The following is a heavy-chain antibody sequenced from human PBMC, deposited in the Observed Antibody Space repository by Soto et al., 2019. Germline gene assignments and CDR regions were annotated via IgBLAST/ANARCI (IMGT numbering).Heavy chain of an antibody. J-gene: IGHJ4*02. CDR2: IWYDGSNK. D-gene: IGHD3-22*01. Sequence: VAVIWYDGSNKDYADSVKGRFTISRDNSKNTLHLQMNSLRAEDTAVYYCARESDDSSGYYYSFDYWGQGTLVTVSS. V-gene: IGHV3-33*01. CDR3: ARESDDSSGYYYSFDY.